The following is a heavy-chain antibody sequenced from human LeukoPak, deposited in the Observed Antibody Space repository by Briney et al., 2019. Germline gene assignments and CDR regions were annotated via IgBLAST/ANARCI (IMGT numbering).Heavy chain of an antibody. CDR3: ARHSYDILRDYGMDV. CDR2: INHSGST. Sequence: SETLSLTCAVYGGSFSGYYWSWIRQPPGKGLEWIGEINHSGSTNYNPSLKSQVTISVDTSKNQFSLKLSSVTAADTAVYYCARHSYDILRDYGMDVWGQGTTVTVSS. D-gene: IGHD3-9*01. CDR1: GGSFSGYY. V-gene: IGHV4-34*01. J-gene: IGHJ6*02.